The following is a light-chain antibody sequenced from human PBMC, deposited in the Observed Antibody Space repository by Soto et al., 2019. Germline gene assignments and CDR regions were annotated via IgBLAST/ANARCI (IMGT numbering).Light chain of an antibody. CDR2: GAS. Sequence: EIVITQSPSTLSLCPLEIATLSCRASQSVSSNFAWYQQKPGQAPRLLIYGASTRASGLPARFSGSGSGTEFTLTISSLQSEDFAVYYCQQYYNWPPRVTFGQGTRLEI. CDR1: QSVSSN. CDR3: QQYYNWPPRVT. J-gene: IGKJ5*01. V-gene: IGKV3-15*01.